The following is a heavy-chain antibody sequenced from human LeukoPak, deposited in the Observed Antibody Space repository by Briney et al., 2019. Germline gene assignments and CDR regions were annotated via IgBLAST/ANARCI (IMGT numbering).Heavy chain of an antibody. CDR2: IYHSGST. D-gene: IGHD3-22*01. V-gene: IGHV4-4*02. Sequence: PSETLSLTCAVSGGSISSSNWWSWVRQPPGKGLEWIGEIYHSGSTNYNPSLKSQVTISVDKSKNQFSLKLSSVTAADTAVYYCARVNYYDSSGYYGVWGQGTTVTVSS. CDR1: GGSISSSNW. J-gene: IGHJ6*02. CDR3: ARVNYYDSSGYYGV.